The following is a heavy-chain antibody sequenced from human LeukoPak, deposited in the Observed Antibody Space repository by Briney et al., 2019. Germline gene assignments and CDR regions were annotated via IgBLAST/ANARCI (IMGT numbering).Heavy chain of an antibody. J-gene: IGHJ3*02. CDR3: ATRYCSSTSCYRGAFDI. Sequence: GGSLRLSCAASGFTVSSNYMSWVRQAPGKGLEWLSLIYSGGDTYYADSVKGRFTISRDNSKNTLYLQMDSLRAEDTAVYYCATRYCSSTSCYRGAFDIWGQGTMVTVSS. D-gene: IGHD2-2*01. CDR1: GFTVSSNY. CDR2: IYSGGDT. V-gene: IGHV3-66*02.